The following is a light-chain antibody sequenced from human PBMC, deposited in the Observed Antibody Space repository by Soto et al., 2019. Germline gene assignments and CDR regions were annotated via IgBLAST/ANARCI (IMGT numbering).Light chain of an antibody. Sequence: EIVLTQPPATLSLSPGERATVSCRASQSITTYLAWYQQKPGQAPRLLIYDASNRATGIPVRFSGRGSGTDFTLTISSLEPEDSAVYYCQQRYSWPITFGQGTRLEIK. J-gene: IGKJ5*01. V-gene: IGKV3-11*01. CDR2: DAS. CDR1: QSITTY. CDR3: QQRYSWPIT.